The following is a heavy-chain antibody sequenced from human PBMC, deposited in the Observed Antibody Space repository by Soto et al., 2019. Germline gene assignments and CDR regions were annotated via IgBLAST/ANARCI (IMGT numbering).Heavy chain of an antibody. CDR3: ARGLLRDHDAFDI. V-gene: IGHV4-31*03. CDR2: IYYSGST. J-gene: IGHJ3*02. Sequence: QVQLQESGPGLVKPSQTLSLTCTVSGGSISSGGYYWSWIRQHPGKGLEWIGYIYYSGSTYYNPSLKSRVTISADTSKNQFSLKLSSVTAADTAVYYCARGLLRDHDAFDIWGQGTMVTVSS. CDR1: GGSISSGGYY.